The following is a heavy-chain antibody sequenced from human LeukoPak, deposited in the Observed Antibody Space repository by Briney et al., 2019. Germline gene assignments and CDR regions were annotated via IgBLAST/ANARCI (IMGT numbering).Heavy chain of an antibody. V-gene: IGHV4-4*09. CDR1: GGSISSYY. CDR3: ARHGVVVPAATDYYYYYMDV. CDR2: IYTSGST. Sequence: PSETLSLTCTVSGGSISSYYWSWIRQPPGKGLEWIGYIYTSGSTNYSPSLKSRVTISVDTSKNQFSLKLSSVTAAGTAVYYCARHGVVVPAATDYYYYYMDVWGRGTTVTVSS. D-gene: IGHD2-2*01. J-gene: IGHJ6*03.